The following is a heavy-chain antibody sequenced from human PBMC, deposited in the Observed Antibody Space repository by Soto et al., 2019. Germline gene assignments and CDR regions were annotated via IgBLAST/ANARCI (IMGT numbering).Heavy chain of an antibody. CDR2: IYYSGST. J-gene: IGHJ6*02. CDR3: ARETYYYYGMDV. CDR1: GGSVSGGGYY. V-gene: IGHV4-61*08. Sequence: AETLCLTYTVSGGSVSGGGYYWCWVRQPPGKGLEWIGCIYYSGSTNYKPSLKSRGTISVDTSKNQFSLKLSSVTAADTAVYYCARETYYYYGMDVWGQGTTVTVSS.